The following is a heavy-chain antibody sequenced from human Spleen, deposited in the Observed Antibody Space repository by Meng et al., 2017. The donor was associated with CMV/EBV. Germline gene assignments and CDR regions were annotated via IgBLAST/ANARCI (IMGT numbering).Heavy chain of an antibody. CDR1: GFTFSSYA. V-gene: IGHV3-30*04. CDR2: ILFDGSEK. Sequence: LRLSFAASGFTFSSYAMQGVRQAQGKGLEWVAIILFDGSEKYYADSVKGRFTISRDNFKNTLYLQMNSLRAEDTAVYYCAREFPPQQYWGQGTLVTVSS. J-gene: IGHJ4*02. D-gene: IGHD1-1*01. CDR3: AREFPPQQY.